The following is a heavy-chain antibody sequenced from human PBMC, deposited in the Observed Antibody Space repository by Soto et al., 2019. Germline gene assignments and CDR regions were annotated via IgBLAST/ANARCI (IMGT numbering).Heavy chain of an antibody. CDR1: GFTVSSNY. D-gene: IGHD3-9*01. Sequence: GGSLRLSCAASGFTVSSNYMSWVRQAPGKGLEWVSVIYSGGSTYYADSVKGRFTISRDNSKNTLYLQMNSLRAEDTAVYYCASLYYDILTGYYNWFDPWGQGTLVTVSS. CDR2: IYSGGST. V-gene: IGHV3-66*01. J-gene: IGHJ5*02. CDR3: ASLYYDILTGYYNWFDP.